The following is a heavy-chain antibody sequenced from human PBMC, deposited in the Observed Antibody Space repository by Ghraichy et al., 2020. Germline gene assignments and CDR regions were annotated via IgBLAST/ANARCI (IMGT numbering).Heavy chain of an antibody. CDR1: GGSISSSNW. CDR2: IYHSGST. J-gene: IGHJ6*02. D-gene: IGHD3-9*01. Sequence: GTLSLTCAVSGGSISSSNWWSWVRQPPGKGLEWIGEIYHSGSTNYNPSLKSRVTISVDKSKNQFSLKLSSVTAADTAVYYCARDKGHYDILTGDYYYGMDVWGQGTTVTVSS. CDR3: ARDKGHYDILTGDYYYGMDV. V-gene: IGHV4-4*02.